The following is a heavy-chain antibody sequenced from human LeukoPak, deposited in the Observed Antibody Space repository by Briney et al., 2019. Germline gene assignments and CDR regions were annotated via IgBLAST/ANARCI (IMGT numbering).Heavy chain of an antibody. CDR3: ARATGIGFGDFDN. D-gene: IGHD3-16*01. CDR2: IIPIFGTA. CDR1: GYTFTRYA. Sequence: ASVKVSCKASGYTFTRYAMNWVRQAPGQGLEWMGGIIPIFGTANYAQKFQGRVTITADESTSTAYMELSSLRSEDTAVYYCARATGIGFGDFDNWGQGTLVTVSS. J-gene: IGHJ4*02. V-gene: IGHV1-69*13.